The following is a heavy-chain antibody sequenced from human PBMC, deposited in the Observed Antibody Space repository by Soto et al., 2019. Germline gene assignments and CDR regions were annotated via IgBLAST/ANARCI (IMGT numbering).Heavy chain of an antibody. CDR2: ISYDGSNK. Sequence: QVQLVESGGGVVQPGRSLRLSCAASGFTFSSYAMHWVRQAPGKGLEWVAVISYDGSNKYYADSVKGRFTISRDNSKNTLYLQMNSLSAEDTAVYYCARDRGYYEGYFDYWGQGTLVTVSS. CDR1: GFTFSSYA. J-gene: IGHJ4*02. D-gene: IGHD3-22*01. V-gene: IGHV3-30-3*01. CDR3: ARDRGYYEGYFDY.